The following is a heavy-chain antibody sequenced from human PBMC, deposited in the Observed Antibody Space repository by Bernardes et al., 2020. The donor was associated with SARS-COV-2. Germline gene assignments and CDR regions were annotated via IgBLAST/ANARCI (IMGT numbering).Heavy chain of an antibody. CDR2: IYSSGST. V-gene: IGHV4-61*02. J-gene: IGHJ4*02. D-gene: IGHD4-4*01. Sequence: SETLSLTCSVSGDSISSGNYYWSWIPQPNGKELEWIGRIYSSGSTSYNPSLKSRVTMSVDTSKNQFSLKLSSVTAADTAVYYCARGDYSNPLNYWGQGTLVTVSS. CDR3: ARGDYSNPLNY. CDR1: GDSISSGNYY.